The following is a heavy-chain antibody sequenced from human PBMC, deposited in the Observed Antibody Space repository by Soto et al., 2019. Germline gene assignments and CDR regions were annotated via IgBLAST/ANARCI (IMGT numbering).Heavy chain of an antibody. V-gene: IGHV4-30-4*01. CDR3: VRDGTKTLRDWFDP. J-gene: IGHJ5*02. Sequence: PSETLSLTCTVSGDSVSSADYYWSWIRQPPGEGLEWIGHIYYSGSTYYTPSLRGRVTISVDTSKNQFSLNLNSVTAADTAVYYCVRDGTKTLRDWFDPWGQGISVTVSS. CDR1: GDSVSSADYY. CDR2: IYYSGST. D-gene: IGHD1-1*01.